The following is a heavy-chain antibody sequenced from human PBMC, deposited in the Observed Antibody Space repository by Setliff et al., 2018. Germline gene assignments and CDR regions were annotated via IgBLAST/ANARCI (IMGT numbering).Heavy chain of an antibody. D-gene: IGHD3-9*01. CDR2: VSHSGSP. V-gene: IGHV4-38-2*02. J-gene: IGHJ4*02. CDR1: GYSFKSDDY. Sequence: LSLTCDVSGYSFKSDDYWAWIRQSPGRGLEWIGSVSHSGSPYYNPSLKSRVSISEDRSKNRLSLKLNSVTAADTAVYYCARDPPLPTDLTSDYFDYWGQGTLVTVSS. CDR3: ARDPPLPTDLTSDYFDY.